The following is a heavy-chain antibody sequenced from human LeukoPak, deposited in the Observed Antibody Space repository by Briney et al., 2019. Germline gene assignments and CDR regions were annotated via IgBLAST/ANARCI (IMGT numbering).Heavy chain of an antibody. CDR1: GYSINSGYY. CDR2: IYHSGST. Sequence: SETLSLTCTVSGYSINSGYYWGWIRPPPGKGLEWIAIIYHSGSTYYNPSLKSRVTISVDTSKNQFSLKLSSVTAADTAVYYCARHLHIVVVTEDAFNIWGQGTMVTVSS. CDR3: ARHLHIVVVTEDAFNI. J-gene: IGHJ3*02. V-gene: IGHV4-38-2*02. D-gene: IGHD2-21*02.